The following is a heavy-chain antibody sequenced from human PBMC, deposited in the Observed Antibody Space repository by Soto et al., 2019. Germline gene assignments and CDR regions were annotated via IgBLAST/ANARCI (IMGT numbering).Heavy chain of an antibody. J-gene: IGHJ4*02. V-gene: IGHV4-34*01. Sequence: SETLSLTCAAFSGSLGDHSWAWIRQSPEKGLEWIGEIHPSGSTDYNPSLKSRLTLSFDTSKNQFSLKVASVTAADTAVYYCARGREIFGAVTPFEYWGQGTQVTVSS. CDR2: IHPSGST. CDR1: SGSLGDHS. CDR3: ARGREIFGAVTPFEY. D-gene: IGHD3-3*01.